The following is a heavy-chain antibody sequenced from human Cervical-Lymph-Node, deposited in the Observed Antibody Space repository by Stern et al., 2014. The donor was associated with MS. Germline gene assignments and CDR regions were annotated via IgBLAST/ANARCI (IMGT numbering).Heavy chain of an antibody. V-gene: IGHV1-18*01. CDR3: AGGLLGSENAFDI. Sequence: QVQLEESGAEVKKPGASVKVSCKASGYTFTSYGISWVRQAPGQGLEWMGWIITYNGNTIYAQKLQSRVAMTTDTSTSTAYMELMSLRSDDTAVYYCAGGLLGSENAFDIWGQGTMVTVSS. D-gene: IGHD2-15*01. CDR2: IITYNGNT. CDR1: GYTFTSYG. J-gene: IGHJ3*02.